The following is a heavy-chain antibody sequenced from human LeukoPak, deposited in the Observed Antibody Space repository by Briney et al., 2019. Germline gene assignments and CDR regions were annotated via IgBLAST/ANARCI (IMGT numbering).Heavy chain of an antibody. D-gene: IGHD4-17*01. J-gene: IGHJ4*02. CDR1: GFTFSSYG. Sequence: PGGSLRLSCAASGFTFSSYGMHWVRQAPGQGLEWMGRINPNSGGTNYAQKFQGRVTMTRDTSISTAYMELSRLRSDGTAVYYCALIYGDYDTYFDYWGQGTLVTVSS. V-gene: IGHV1-2*06. CDR3: ALIYGDYDTYFDY. CDR2: INPNSGGT.